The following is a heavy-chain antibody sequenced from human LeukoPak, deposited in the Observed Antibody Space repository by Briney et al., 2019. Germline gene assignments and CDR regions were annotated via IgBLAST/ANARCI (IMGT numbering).Heavy chain of an antibody. J-gene: IGHJ4*02. CDR3: ARGGYGGNSVDY. V-gene: IGHV1-8*02. CDR2: MNPNSGNT. CDR1: GGTFSSYA. Sequence: ASVKVSCKASGGTFSSYAISWVRQATGQGLEWMGWMNPNSGNTGYAQKFQGRVTMTRNTSISTAYMELSSLRSEDTAVYYCARGGYGGNSVDYWGQGTLVTVSS. D-gene: IGHD4-23*01.